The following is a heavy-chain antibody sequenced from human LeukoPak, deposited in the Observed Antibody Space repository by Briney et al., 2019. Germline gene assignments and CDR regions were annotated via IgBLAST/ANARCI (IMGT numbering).Heavy chain of an antibody. CDR3: VRADAKKTAMVDY. CDR2: IGTAGDP. Sequence: GGSLRLSCAASGFTFSSYDMHWVRQATGKGLEWVSAIGTAGDPYYPGSVKGRFTISRDNAKNSLYLQMNSLRVEDTAVYYCVRADAKKTAMVDYWGRGTLVAVSS. V-gene: IGHV3-13*05. D-gene: IGHD5-18*01. J-gene: IGHJ4*02. CDR1: GFTFSSYD.